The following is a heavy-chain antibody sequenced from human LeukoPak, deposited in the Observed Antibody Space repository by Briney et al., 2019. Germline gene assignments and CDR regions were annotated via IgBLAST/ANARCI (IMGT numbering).Heavy chain of an antibody. CDR2: ISGSGGRT. J-gene: IGHJ4*02. D-gene: IGHD3-10*01. V-gene: IGHV3-23*01. CDR1: GFTFSSYA. CDR3: ANSRGYGSGNL. Sequence: PAGGSLRLSCAASGFTFSSYAMSWVRQAPGKGLEWVSAISGSGGRTYYAGSVKGRFTISRDNSKNIVYLRMNSLRAEDTAVYFCANSRGYGSGNLWGQGTLVTVSS.